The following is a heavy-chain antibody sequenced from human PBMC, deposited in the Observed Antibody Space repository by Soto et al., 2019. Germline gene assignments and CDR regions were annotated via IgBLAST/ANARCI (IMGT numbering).Heavy chain of an antibody. J-gene: IGHJ5*02. CDR1: GGSISTYY. CDR3: ARDEVPAAIRWFDP. D-gene: IGHD2-2*02. CDR2: IYYSGTT. V-gene: IGHV4-59*01. Sequence: QVQLQESGPGLVKPSETLSLTCTVSGGSISTYYWSWIRQPPGKGLEWIGYIYYSGTTNYNPSLKSRVTISVDTSKNQFSLKLSSVTAADTAVYYCARDEVPAAIRWFDPWGQGTLVTVSS.